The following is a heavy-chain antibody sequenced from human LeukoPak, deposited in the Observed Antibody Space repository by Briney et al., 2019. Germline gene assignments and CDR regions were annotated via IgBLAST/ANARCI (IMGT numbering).Heavy chain of an antibody. D-gene: IGHD3-22*01. Sequence: PGGSLRLSCAASGFTFRSYAMHWVRQAPGKGLEGVAVISYDGGNKYYADSVKGRFTISRDNAKNSLYLQMNSLRAEDTAVYYCARDLGEYYYDSSGTDNPNFDYWGQGTLVTVSS. CDR2: ISYDGGNK. CDR3: ARDLGEYYYDSSGTDNPNFDY. V-gene: IGHV3-30-3*01. CDR1: GFTFRSYA. J-gene: IGHJ4*02.